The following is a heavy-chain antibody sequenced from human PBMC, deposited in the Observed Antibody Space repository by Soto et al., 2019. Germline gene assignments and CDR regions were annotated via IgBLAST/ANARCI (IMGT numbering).Heavy chain of an antibody. D-gene: IGHD5-12*01. CDR3: ARGSSGYDSAWAVNYYYYGMDV. V-gene: IGHV3-53*01. Sequence: GGSLRLSCAASGFTVSSNYMSWVRQAPGKGLEWVSVIYSGGSTYYADSVKGRFTISRDNSKNTLYLQMNSLRAEDTAVYYCARGSSGYDSAWAVNYYYYGMDVWGQGTTVTVSS. CDR1: GFTVSSNY. J-gene: IGHJ6*02. CDR2: IYSGGST.